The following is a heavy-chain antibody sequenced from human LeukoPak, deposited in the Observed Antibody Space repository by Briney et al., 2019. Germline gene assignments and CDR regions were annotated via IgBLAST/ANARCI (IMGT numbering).Heavy chain of an antibody. CDR3: ARGDYYDSSGADNWFDP. V-gene: IGHV3-33*01. J-gene: IGHJ5*02. Sequence: LLQSGGGVVHPVRSLRLSYAASGFTFSSYGMHWVRQAPGKGLEWVAVIWYDGSNKYYADSVKGRFTISRDNSKNTLYLQMNSLRAEDTAVYYCARGDYYDSSGADNWFDPWGQGTLVTVSS. D-gene: IGHD3-22*01. CDR1: GFTFSSYG. CDR2: IWYDGSNK.